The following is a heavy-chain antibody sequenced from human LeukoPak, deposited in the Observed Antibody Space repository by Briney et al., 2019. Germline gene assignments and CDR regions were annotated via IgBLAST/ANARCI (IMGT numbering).Heavy chain of an antibody. D-gene: IGHD3-10*01. Sequence: GGSLRLSCAASGFTFSSYAMHWVRQAPGQGLEYVSAISSNGGSTYYANSVKGRFTISRDNSKNTLYLQMGSLRAEDMAVYYCARGRGGSGSHPYYFDYWGQGTLVTVSS. J-gene: IGHJ4*02. CDR1: GFTFSSYA. CDR3: ARGRGGSGSHPYYFDY. CDR2: ISSNGGST. V-gene: IGHV3-64*01.